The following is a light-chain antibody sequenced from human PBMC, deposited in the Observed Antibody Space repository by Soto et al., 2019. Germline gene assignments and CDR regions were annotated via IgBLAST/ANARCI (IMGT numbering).Light chain of an antibody. CDR2: DSN. V-gene: IGLV1-51*01. CDR3: CTLDNSLSAVV. Sequence: QSVLTQPPSVSAAPGQKVTISCSGSSSNIGNNYVSWYQQLPGTAPKLLIYDSNKRPSGIPDRVSVSKSGTSATLGITGLQTGDEAEDYCCTLDNSLSAVVFGGGTQLTVL. J-gene: IGLJ2*01. CDR1: SSNIGNNY.